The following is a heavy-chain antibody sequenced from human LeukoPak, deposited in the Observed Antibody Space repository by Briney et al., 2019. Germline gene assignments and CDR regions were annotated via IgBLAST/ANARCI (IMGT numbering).Heavy chain of an antibody. CDR3: AIIHDSSGFYGMDV. V-gene: IGHV1-46*01. J-gene: IGHJ6*02. CDR2: INPSGGST. Sequence: ASVKVSCKTSGYTFSDYYIHWVRQAPGQGLEWMGIINPSGGSTSYAQKFQGRVTMTRDTSTSTVYMELSSLRSEDTAVYYCAIIHDSSGFYGMDVWGQGTTVTVSS. D-gene: IGHD3-22*01. CDR1: GYTFSDYY.